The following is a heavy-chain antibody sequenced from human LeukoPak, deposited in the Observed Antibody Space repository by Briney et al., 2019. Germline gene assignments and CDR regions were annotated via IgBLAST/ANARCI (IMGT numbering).Heavy chain of an antibody. J-gene: IGHJ5*02. CDR1: GVSFSGYY. CDR3: AREGNIVVVPAARNWFDP. Sequence: SETLSLTCAVYGVSFSGYYWSWIRQPPGKGLEWIGEINHSGSTNYNPSLKSRVTISVDTSKNQFSLKLSSVTAADTAVYYCAREGNIVVVPAARNWFDPWGQGTLVTVSS. V-gene: IGHV4-34*01. D-gene: IGHD2-2*01. CDR2: INHSGST.